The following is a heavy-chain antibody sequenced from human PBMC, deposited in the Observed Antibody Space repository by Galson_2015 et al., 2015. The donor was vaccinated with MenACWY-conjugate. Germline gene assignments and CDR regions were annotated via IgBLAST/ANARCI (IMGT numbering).Heavy chain of an antibody. J-gene: IGHJ5*02. CDR1: GYTFTNYD. V-gene: IGHV1-18*04. CDR2: ISHYNGNT. Sequence: SVKVSCKASGYTFTNYDITWVRQAPGQGLEWMGWISHYNGNTWFGEKVQGRVSMTTDTSTNTAYMELKSLRSDDTAVYYCARVSLRDSGSNPNWLDPWGQGTLVTVSS. D-gene: IGHD3-10*01. CDR3: ARVSLRDSGSNPNWLDP.